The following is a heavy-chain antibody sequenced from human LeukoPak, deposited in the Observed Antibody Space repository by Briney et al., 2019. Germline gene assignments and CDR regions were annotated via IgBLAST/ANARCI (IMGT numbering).Heavy chain of an antibody. J-gene: IGHJ4*02. V-gene: IGHV1-2*02. Sequence: ASVTVSCKPSGYTFTGYYIHWVRQAPGQGLEGMGWINPNSGYTDYALDFQGRVTMTRDTSIRTAYMELSKLRSDETAVYFCARTLSSVTHALPLDYWGQGTLVPVAS. CDR3: ARTLSSVTHALPLDY. CDR2: INPNSGYT. D-gene: IGHD2-21*02. CDR1: GYTFTGYY.